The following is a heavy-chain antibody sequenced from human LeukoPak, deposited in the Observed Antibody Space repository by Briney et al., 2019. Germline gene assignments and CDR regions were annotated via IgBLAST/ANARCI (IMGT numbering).Heavy chain of an antibody. CDR2: ISYDGTDI. CDR3: ARGITMVRGVIIGNWFDP. D-gene: IGHD3-10*01. J-gene: IGHJ5*02. V-gene: IGHV3-30*03. Sequence: GGSLRLSCAASGFTFSSYGMHWVRQAPGKGLEWVAVISYDGTDIHYADSVKGRFTISRDNSKNTLYLQMNSLRAEDTAVYYCARGITMVRGVIIGNWFDPWGQGTLVTVSS. CDR1: GFTFSSYG.